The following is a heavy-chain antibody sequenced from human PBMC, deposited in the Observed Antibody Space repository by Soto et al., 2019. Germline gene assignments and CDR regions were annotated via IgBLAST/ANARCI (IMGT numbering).Heavy chain of an antibody. CDR1: GFTFSSYG. D-gene: IGHD2-15*01. J-gene: IGHJ5*02. CDR2: IWYDGSNK. Sequence: GGSLRLSCAASGFTFSSYGMHWVRQAPGKGLEWVAVIWYDGSNKYYADSVKGRFTISRDNSKNTLYLQMNSLRAEETAVYYCASGRVPSGGSTGGWFDPWGQGTLVTVSS. CDR3: ASGRVPSGGSTGGWFDP. V-gene: IGHV3-33*01.